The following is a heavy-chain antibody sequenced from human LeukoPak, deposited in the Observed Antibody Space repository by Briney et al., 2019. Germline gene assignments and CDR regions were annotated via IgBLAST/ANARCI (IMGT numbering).Heavy chain of an antibody. D-gene: IGHD3-22*01. J-gene: IGHJ6*02. CDR1: GGSISSYY. V-gene: IGHV4-59*01. CDR2: IYYSGST. Sequence: PLETLSLTCTVSGGSISSYYWSWIRQPPGKGLEWIGYIYYSGSTNYNPSLKSRVTISVDTSKNQFSLKLSSVTAADTAVYYCARVSYDSSGYYYVGSYYYGMDVWGQGTTVTVSS. CDR3: ARVSYDSSGYYYVGSYYYGMDV.